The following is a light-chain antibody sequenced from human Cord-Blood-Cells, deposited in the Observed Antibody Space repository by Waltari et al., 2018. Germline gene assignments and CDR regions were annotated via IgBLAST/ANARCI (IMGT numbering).Light chain of an antibody. J-gene: IGKJ3*01. CDR2: GAS. Sequence: EIVMTQSPATLSVSPGERATLSCRASQSVSSNVAWYQQKPGQAPRLLIYGASTRATGIPARFSGSGSGTEFTLTISSLQSEDFAVYYCQQYNNWPPVFTFGPGTKVDIK. CDR1: QSVSSN. CDR3: QQYNNWPPVFT. V-gene: IGKV3-15*01.